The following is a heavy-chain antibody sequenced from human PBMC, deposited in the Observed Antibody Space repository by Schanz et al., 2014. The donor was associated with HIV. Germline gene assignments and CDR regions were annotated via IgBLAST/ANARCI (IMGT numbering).Heavy chain of an antibody. CDR2: ISGSSSTI. CDR3: ARDVAGCSGTSCYSDAFDI. J-gene: IGHJ3*02. V-gene: IGHV3-48*02. CDR1: GFTLSSYS. Sequence: EVQLVESGGGLEQPGGSLRLSCEASGFTLSSYSMNWVRQAPGKGLEWISYISGSSSTIYYAGSVKGRFTISRDNAKDSLYLQLTSLRDEDTAVYFCARDVAGCSGTSCYSDAFDIWGQGTLVTVSS. D-gene: IGHD2-2*01.